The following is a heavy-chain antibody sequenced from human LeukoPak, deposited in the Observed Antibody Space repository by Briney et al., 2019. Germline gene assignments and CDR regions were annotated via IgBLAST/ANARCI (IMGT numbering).Heavy chain of an antibody. V-gene: IGHV3-74*01. J-gene: IGHJ4*02. D-gene: IGHD3-10*01. CDR3: ARVMGSPDEYFDY. CDR2: INSDGSST. CDR1: GFIFSSYS. Sequence: GGSLRLSCAASGFIFSSYSMHWVRQAPGKGLVWVSRINSDGSSTSYADSVKGRFTISRDNAKNTLYLQMNSLRAEDTAVYYCARVMGSPDEYFDYWGQGTLVTVSS.